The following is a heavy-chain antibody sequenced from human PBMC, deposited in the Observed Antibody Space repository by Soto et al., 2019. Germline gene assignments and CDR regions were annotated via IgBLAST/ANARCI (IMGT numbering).Heavy chain of an antibody. CDR3: ARDGGYSWNSDAGFEY. CDR1: GGPISSYY. Sequence: PSDTLSLTCTVSGGPISSYYWSWIRQPPGKGLEWIGYIYYSGSTNYNPSLKSRVTISVDTSKNQFSLKLSSVTAADTAVYYCARDGGYSWNSDAGFEYWRRGTLVTVSS. D-gene: IGHD1-1*01. CDR2: IYYSGST. J-gene: IGHJ4*02. V-gene: IGHV4-59*01.